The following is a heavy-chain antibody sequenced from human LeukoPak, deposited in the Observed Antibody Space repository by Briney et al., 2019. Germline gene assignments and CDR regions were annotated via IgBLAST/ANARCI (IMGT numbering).Heavy chain of an antibody. CDR1: GFTFSSYA. J-gene: IGHJ4*02. D-gene: IGHD1-26*01. V-gene: IGHV3-23*01. CDR3: AKDLRVSLVVGLNDY. Sequence: GGSLRLSCAASGFTFSSYAMSWVRQAPGKGLEWVSAISGSGGSTYYADSVKGRFTISRDNSKNTLYLQMNSLRAEDTAAYYCAKDLRVSLVVGLNDYWGQGTLVTVSS. CDR2: ISGSGGST.